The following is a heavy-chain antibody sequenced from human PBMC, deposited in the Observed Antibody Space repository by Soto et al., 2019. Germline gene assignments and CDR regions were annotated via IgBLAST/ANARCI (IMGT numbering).Heavy chain of an antibody. J-gene: IGHJ6*02. CDR2: IYYSGST. Sequence: ASETLSLTCTVSGGSISSGDYYWSLIRQPPGKGLEWIGYIYYSGSTYYNPSLKSRVTISVDTSKNQFSLKLSSVTAADTAVYYCARDNILGILYGGMDVWGQGTTVTVSS. V-gene: IGHV4-30-4*01. D-gene: IGHD3-3*01. CDR1: GGSISSGDYY. CDR3: ARDNILGILYGGMDV.